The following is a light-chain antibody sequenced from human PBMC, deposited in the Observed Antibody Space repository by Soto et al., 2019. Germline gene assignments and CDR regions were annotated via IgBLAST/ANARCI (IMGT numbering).Light chain of an antibody. CDR1: SGHSSYV. J-gene: IGLJ3*02. V-gene: IGLV4-69*01. CDR2: LNSDGSH. CDR3: QTWVTGFRV. Sequence: QSVLTQSPSASASLGASVKLTCTLSSGHSSYVIAWHQQQPEKGPRYLMKLNSDGSHSKGDGIPDRFSGSSSGAERYLTISSLQSEDEADYYCQTWVTGFRVFGGGTKLTVL.